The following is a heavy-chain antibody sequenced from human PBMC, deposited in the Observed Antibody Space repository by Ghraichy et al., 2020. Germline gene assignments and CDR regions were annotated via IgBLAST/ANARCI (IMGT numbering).Heavy chain of an antibody. D-gene: IGHD3-22*01. CDR3: GRAPYDDEGFYDDGFDI. CDR2: IYYSGST. CDR1: GGSISSGDYS. Sequence: TLSLTCTVSGGSISSGDYSWSWIRQPPGKGLEWIGYIYYSGSTYYSPSLKSRVTISADTSKNLISLKLSSVTAADTAMYYCGRAPYDDEGFYDDGFDIWGQGTKVTVSS. J-gene: IGHJ3*02. V-gene: IGHV4-30-2*01.